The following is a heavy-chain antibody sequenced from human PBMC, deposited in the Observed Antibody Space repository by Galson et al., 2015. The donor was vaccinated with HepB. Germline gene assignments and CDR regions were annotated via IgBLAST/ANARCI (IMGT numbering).Heavy chain of an antibody. D-gene: IGHD6-13*01. CDR3: AKDIEGRGSWYNGDAFDI. J-gene: IGHJ3*02. CDR2: ISWNSGSI. CDR1: GFTFDDYA. V-gene: IGHV3-9*01. Sequence: SLRLSCAASGFTFDDYAMHWVRQAPGKGLEWVSGISWNSGSIDYADSVKGRFTISRGNAKSSLYLQMNSLRPEDTALYYCAKDIEGRGSWYNGDAFDIWGQGTTVTVPS.